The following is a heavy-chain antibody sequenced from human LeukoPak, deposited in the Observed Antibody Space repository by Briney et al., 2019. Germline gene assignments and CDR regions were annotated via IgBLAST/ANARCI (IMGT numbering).Heavy chain of an antibody. Sequence: PSETLSLTCVVSGGSISSTNWWSWVRQPPGKGLEWIGEIYHSGSTNYNPSLKSRVTISVDKSKNQFSLKLSSVTAADTAVYYCARFFPGHYYDSSGSNGGIWFDPWGQGTLVTVSS. CDR2: IYHSGST. CDR1: GGSISSTNW. CDR3: ARFFPGHYYDSSGSNGGIWFDP. J-gene: IGHJ5*02. D-gene: IGHD3-22*01. V-gene: IGHV4-4*02.